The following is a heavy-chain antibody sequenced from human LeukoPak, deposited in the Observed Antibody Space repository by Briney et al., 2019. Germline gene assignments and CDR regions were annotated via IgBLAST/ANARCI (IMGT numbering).Heavy chain of an antibody. CDR1: GYTFTSYD. V-gene: IGHV1-8*01. D-gene: IGHD3-22*01. CDR3: VRARDFYDSSGYVRGFDY. CDR2: MNPNSGNT. J-gene: IGHJ4*02. Sequence: ASVKVSCKASGYTFTSYDINWVRQATGQGLEWMGWMNPNSGNTGYAQMFQGRVTMTRNTSISIAYMELSSLRSEDTAVYYCVRARDFYDSSGYVRGFDYWGQGTLVTVSS.